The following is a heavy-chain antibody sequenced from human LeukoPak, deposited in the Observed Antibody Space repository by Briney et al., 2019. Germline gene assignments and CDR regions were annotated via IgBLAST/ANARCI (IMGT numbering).Heavy chain of an antibody. V-gene: IGHV3-30-3*01. CDR2: ISYDGSNK. CDR3: ARDGREYDFWSGYFIYYYMDV. J-gene: IGHJ6*03. D-gene: IGHD3-3*01. CDR1: GFTFSSYA. Sequence: GRSLRLSCAASGFTFSSYAMHWVRQAPGKGLEGVAVISYDGSNKYYADSGKGRFTISRDNSKNTLYLQMNSLRAEDTAVYYCARDGREYDFWSGYFIYYYMDVWGKGTTVTVSS.